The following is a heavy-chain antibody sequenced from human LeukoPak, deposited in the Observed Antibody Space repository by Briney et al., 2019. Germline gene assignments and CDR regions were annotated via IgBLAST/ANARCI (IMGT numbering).Heavy chain of an antibody. D-gene: IGHD6-13*01. CDR3: ARVRSSWYVFDP. Sequence: SETLSLTCTVSGGSISSYYWSWIRQPAGKGLEWLGRIYTSGSTNYNPSLKSRVTMSVETTKNQFSLKLSSVTAADTAVYYCARVRSSWYVFDPGGQGTLVTVSS. V-gene: IGHV4-4*07. CDR2: IYTSGST. J-gene: IGHJ5*02. CDR1: GGSISSYY.